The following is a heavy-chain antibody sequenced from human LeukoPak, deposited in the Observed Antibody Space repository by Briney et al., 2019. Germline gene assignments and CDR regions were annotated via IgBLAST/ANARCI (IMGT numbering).Heavy chain of an antibody. CDR3: AKYAPPSTMVTRFFDY. V-gene: IGHV3-53*01. J-gene: IGHJ4*02. CDR1: GFTVSNTY. Sequence: PAGGSLRLSCAASGFTVSNTYMSWVRQAPGKGLEWVSIIYSGGGTRYADSVKGRFTISRDNSRNTLYLQMNSLRAEDTALYYCAKYAPPSTMVTRFFDYWGQGTLVTVSS. CDR2: IYSGGGT. D-gene: IGHD5/OR15-5a*01.